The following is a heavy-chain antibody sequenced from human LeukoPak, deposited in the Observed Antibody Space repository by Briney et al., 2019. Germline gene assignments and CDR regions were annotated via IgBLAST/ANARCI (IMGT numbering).Heavy chain of an antibody. Sequence: RSGGSLRLSCAASGFTFSSYSMNWVRQAPGKGLEWVSSISSSSSYIYYADSVKGRFTISRDNAKNSLYLQMNSLRAEDTAVYYCARDNHVVDYYGSGSYYKGGSYFDYWGQGTLVTVSS. CDR2: ISSSSSYI. CDR3: ARDNHVVDYYGSGSYYKGGSYFDY. J-gene: IGHJ4*02. CDR1: GFTFSSYS. V-gene: IGHV3-21*01. D-gene: IGHD3-10*01.